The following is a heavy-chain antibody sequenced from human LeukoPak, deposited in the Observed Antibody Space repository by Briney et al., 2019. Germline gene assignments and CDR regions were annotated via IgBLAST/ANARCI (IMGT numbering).Heavy chain of an antibody. CDR3: ARDRLLIRGAESALGYWYFDL. CDR1: GFTFSSYW. V-gene: IGHV3-53*01. D-gene: IGHD3-10*01. Sequence: GGSLRLSCAASGFTFSSYWMSWVRQAPGKGLEWVSVIYSGGNTYYADSMKGRFTISRDNSKNTLYLQMNSLRVEDTAVYYCARDRLLIRGAESALGYWYFDLWGRGTLVTVSS. J-gene: IGHJ2*01. CDR2: IYSGGNT.